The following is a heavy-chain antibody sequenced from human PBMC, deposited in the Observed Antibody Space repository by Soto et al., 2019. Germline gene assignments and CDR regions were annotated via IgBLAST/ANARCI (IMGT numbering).Heavy chain of an antibody. CDR1: GFTFTRYI. Sequence: GGSLRRSCAASGFTFTRYIMNWVRQAPGKGLEWVSSISSTTNYIYYGDSMKGRSTISRDNAKNSLYLEMNSLRAEDTAVYYCARESEDLTSNFDYWGQGTLVTVSS. CDR3: ARESEDLTSNFDY. J-gene: IGHJ4*02. V-gene: IGHV3-21*06. CDR2: ISSTTNYI.